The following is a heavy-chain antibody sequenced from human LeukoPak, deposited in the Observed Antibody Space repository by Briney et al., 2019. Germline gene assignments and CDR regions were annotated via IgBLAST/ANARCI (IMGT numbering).Heavy chain of an antibody. CDR3: ASSYTSGWEFDY. CDR2: ISAYNGNT. D-gene: IGHD6-19*01. J-gene: IGHJ4*02. Sequence: GASVKVSCKASRYTSTSYGISWVRQAPGQGLEWMGWISAYNGNTNYAQKVHGRVTMTRDTSTSTAYMELRSLRSDDTAVYYCASSYTSGWEFDYWGQGTLVTVSS. CDR1: RYTSTSYG. V-gene: IGHV1-18*01.